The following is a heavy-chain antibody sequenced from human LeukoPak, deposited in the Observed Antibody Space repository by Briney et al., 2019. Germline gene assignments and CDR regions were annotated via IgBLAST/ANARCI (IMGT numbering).Heavy chain of an antibody. D-gene: IGHD3-3*01. CDR3: AKDGSYDFWSGSFDI. Sequence: PGGSLRLSCAASGFTFSSYAMSWVRQAPGNGLEWVSAISGSGGSTYYADSVKGRFTISRDNSKNTLYLQMNSLRAEDTAVYYCAKDGSYDFWSGSFDIWGQGTMVTVSS. J-gene: IGHJ3*02. CDR1: GFTFSSYA. CDR2: ISGSGGST. V-gene: IGHV3-23*01.